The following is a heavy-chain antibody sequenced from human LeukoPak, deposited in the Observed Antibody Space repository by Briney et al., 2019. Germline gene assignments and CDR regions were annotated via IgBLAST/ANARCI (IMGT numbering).Heavy chain of an antibody. V-gene: IGHV4-34*01. D-gene: IGHD5-24*01. Sequence: GSLRLSCAASGFTFSSYEMNWVRQPPGKGLEWIGEINHSGSTNYNPSLKSRVTISVDTSKNQFSLKLSSVTAADTAVYYCARSPLGWLQYDYFDYWGQGTLVTVSS. CDR2: INHSGST. CDR3: ARSPLGWLQYDYFDY. CDR1: GFTFSSYE. J-gene: IGHJ4*02.